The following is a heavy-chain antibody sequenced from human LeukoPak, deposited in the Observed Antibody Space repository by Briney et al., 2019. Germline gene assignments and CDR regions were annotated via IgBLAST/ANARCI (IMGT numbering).Heavy chain of an antibody. V-gene: IGHV3-48*02. CDR1: GCTFSSYN. CDR2: ISSSSTTI. Sequence: PGGSLRLSCAASGCTFSSYNMNWVRQAPGKGLEWVSYISSSSTTIYYADSVKGRFTISRDNAKNSLYLQTNTLRDEDTAVYYCAAASGDYGYGMDVWGQGTTVTVSS. J-gene: IGHJ6*02. D-gene: IGHD4-17*01. CDR3: AAASGDYGYGMDV.